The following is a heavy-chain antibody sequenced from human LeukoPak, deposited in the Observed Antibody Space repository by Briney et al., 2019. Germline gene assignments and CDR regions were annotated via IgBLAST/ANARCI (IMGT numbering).Heavy chain of an antibody. CDR3: ATWVAGYSRHFDY. CDR2: ISSGTTTI. D-gene: IGHD3-9*01. V-gene: IGHV3-48*01. Sequence: GGSLRLSCAASGFTLSRYSMHWVRRAPGEGLEWVSYISSGTTTIYYADFVKGRFTISRDNAKNSLYLPMDSLRAEDTALYYCATWVAGYSRHFDYWGQGILVTVSS. CDR1: GFTLSRYS. J-gene: IGHJ4*02.